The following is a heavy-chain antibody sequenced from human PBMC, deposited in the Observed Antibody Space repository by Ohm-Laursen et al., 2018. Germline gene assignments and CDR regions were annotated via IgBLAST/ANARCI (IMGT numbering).Heavy chain of an antibody. D-gene: IGHD1-1*01. J-gene: IGHJ3*02. V-gene: IGHV3-9*01. Sequence: RSLRLSCTAPGFTFDDYAMHWVRQAPGKGLEWVSGISWNSGSIGYADSVKGRFTISRDNAKNSLYLQMNSLRAEDTALYYCAKEISRVHDFPRRAFDIWGQGTMVTVSS. CDR3: AKEISRVHDFPRRAFDI. CDR2: ISWNSGSI. CDR1: GFTFDDYA.